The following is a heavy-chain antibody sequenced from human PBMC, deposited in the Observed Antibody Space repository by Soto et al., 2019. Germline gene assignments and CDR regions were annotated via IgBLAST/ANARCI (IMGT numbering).Heavy chain of an antibody. J-gene: IGHJ4*02. V-gene: IGHV3-30*03. Sequence: GGPLRPPVQPSEFPFTDYAVHWVRQAPGKGLEWVAVVSHDGRNTHYADSVKGRFTISRDSSKNTVSLEMTSLRAEDTAVYYCARGPTTEKVDSWGQGILVTVSS. CDR2: VSHDGRNT. CDR1: EFPFTDYA. CDR3: ARGPTTEKVDS.